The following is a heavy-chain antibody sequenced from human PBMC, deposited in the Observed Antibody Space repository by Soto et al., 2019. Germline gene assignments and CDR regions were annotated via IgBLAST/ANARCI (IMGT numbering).Heavy chain of an antibody. D-gene: IGHD3-16*01. CDR1: GYRFINHY. CDR2: INPNGGGT. J-gene: IGHJ4*02. CDR3: ARDSSASATSYAFDK. V-gene: IGHV1-46*01. Sequence: ASVKVSCKASGYRFINHYMHWVRQAPGGGLEWMGIINPNGGGTDYAQKFQDRVTMTTDTYANTVHMELSSLTSDDTAVYFCARDSSASATSYAFDKWGKGTLGTGS.